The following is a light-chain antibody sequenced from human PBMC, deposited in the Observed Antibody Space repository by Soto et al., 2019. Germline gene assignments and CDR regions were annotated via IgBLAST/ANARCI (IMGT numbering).Light chain of an antibody. CDR2: KAS. CDR1: QSISSW. CDR3: QQSYSTPRT. Sequence: DMQMTQPPSTLSASVGDRVTITCRASQSISSWLAWYQQKPGKAPKLLIYKASSLESGVPSRFSGSGSGTSFTLTISSLQPEDFATYYCQQSYSTPRTFGQGTKV. J-gene: IGKJ1*01. V-gene: IGKV1-5*03.